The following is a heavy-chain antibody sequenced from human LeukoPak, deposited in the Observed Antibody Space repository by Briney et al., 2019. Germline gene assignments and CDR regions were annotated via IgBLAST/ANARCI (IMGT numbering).Heavy chain of an antibody. J-gene: IGHJ4*02. D-gene: IGHD3-10*01. CDR1: GFTFSSYS. Sequence: GGSLRLSCASSGFTFSSYSMSWVRQAPGKGLEWVSSISTSSTHLLYADSAKGRFTISRDNAKNLLFLQLNSLRAEDTAVYFCSRDVDGSGNYGFDYWGQGALVTVSS. CDR3: SRDVDGSGNYGFDY. CDR2: ISTSSTHL. V-gene: IGHV3-21*06.